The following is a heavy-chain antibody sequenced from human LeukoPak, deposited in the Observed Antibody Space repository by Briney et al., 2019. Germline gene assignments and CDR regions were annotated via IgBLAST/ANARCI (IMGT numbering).Heavy chain of an antibody. CDR2: IWYDGGNE. D-gene: IGHD3-3*01. J-gene: IGHJ4*02. CDR1: GFTFSNYG. V-gene: IGHV3-33*01. Sequence: PGRSLRLSCAASGFTFSNYGIHWVRQAPGKGLEWVAFIWYDGGNEFYADSVKGRFTISRDNSKNTLYLQMNSLRAEDTAVYYCARDWSHRCFDYWGQGTLVTVSS. CDR3: ARDWSHRCFDY.